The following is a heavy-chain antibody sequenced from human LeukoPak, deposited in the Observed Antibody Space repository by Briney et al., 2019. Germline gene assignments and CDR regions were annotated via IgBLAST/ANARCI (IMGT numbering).Heavy chain of an antibody. CDR1: GFTFSSYS. Sequence: GGSLRLSCAASGFTFSSYSMNWVRQAPGKGLEWVSSISSSSSYIYYADSVKGRFTISRDNAKNSLYLQMNSLRAEDTAVYYCARKDDSSGYYYTPPDYWGQGTLVTVS. V-gene: IGHV3-21*01. D-gene: IGHD3-22*01. J-gene: IGHJ4*02. CDR3: ARKDDSSGYYYTPPDY. CDR2: ISSSSSYI.